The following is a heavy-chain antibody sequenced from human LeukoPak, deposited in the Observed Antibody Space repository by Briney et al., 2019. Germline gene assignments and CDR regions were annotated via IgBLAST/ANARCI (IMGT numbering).Heavy chain of an antibody. J-gene: IGHJ5*02. Sequence: PSQTLSLTCTVSGGSISSGDYYWSWIRQPPGKGLEWIGYIYYSGSTYYNPSLKSRVTISVDTSKNRFSLKPSSVTAADTAVYYCARDLGYCSSTSCYTPNWFDPWGQGTLVTVSS. CDR3: ARDLGYCSSTSCYTPNWFDP. V-gene: IGHV4-30-4*01. CDR2: IYYSGST. CDR1: GGSISSGDYY. D-gene: IGHD2-2*02.